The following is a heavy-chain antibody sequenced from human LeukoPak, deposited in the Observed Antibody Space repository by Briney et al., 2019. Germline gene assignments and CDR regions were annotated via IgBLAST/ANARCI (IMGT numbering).Heavy chain of an antibody. Sequence: GGSLRLSCAASGFTFSSYAMSWVRQAPGKGLEWVSAFIGSGGNTYYADFVKGRFTISRDHSKNTLYLQMNSLRAEDTVVYYCAKLQALICSSTSCYYYYYGMDVWGQGTTVTVSS. D-gene: IGHD2-2*01. CDR2: FIGSGGNT. CDR1: GFTFSSYA. V-gene: IGHV3-23*01. CDR3: AKLQALICSSTSCYYYYYGMDV. J-gene: IGHJ6*02.